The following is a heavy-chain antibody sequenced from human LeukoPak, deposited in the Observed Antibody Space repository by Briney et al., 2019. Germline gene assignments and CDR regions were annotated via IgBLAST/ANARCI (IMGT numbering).Heavy chain of an antibody. CDR1: KFTFSNYA. Sequence: GGSLRLSCAASKFTFSNYAMSWVRQAPGKGLEWVSAISGSGDQTYYRDSVRGRFTISRDNSKNTLYLQMNSLRAGDMEVYYCAKEIVVAAAYFDYWGQGTLVTVSS. CDR3: AKEIVVAAAYFDY. V-gene: IGHV3-23*01. J-gene: IGHJ4*02. D-gene: IGHD2-15*01. CDR2: ISGSGDQT.